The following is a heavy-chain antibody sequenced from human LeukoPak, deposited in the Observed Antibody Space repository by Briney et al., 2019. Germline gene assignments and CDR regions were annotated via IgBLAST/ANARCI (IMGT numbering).Heavy chain of an antibody. V-gene: IGHV3-15*01. CDR3: AREPYYMDV. CDR1: GFIFNKAY. Sequence: GGSLRLSCVASGFIFNKAYMSWVRQAPGKGLEWVGRIKSKGDGATTDFAAPVKGRFTISRDDSKNTLYLQMNSLRAEDTAVYYCAREPYYMDVWGKGTTVTVSS. CDR2: IKSKGDGATT. J-gene: IGHJ6*03.